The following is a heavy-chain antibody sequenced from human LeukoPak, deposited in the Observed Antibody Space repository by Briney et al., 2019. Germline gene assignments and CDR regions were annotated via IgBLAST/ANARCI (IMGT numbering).Heavy chain of an antibody. V-gene: IGHV4-4*07. CDR2: IYTSGST. D-gene: IGHD1-26*01. CDR3: ARDLEGAVFGVP. Sequence: SETLSLTCTVSGGFISSYYWSWIRQPAGKGLEWIGRIYTSGSTNYNPSLKSRVTMSVDTSKNQFSLKLGSVTAANTAVYYCARDLEGAVFGVPWGQRTLVTVSS. J-gene: IGHJ5*02. CDR1: GGFISSYY.